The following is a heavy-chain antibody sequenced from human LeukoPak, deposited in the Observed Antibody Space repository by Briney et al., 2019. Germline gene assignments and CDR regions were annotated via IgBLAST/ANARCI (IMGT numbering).Heavy chain of an antibody. D-gene: IGHD5-18*01. J-gene: IGHJ4*02. V-gene: IGHV1-46*01. CDR1: GYTFTSYY. CDR3: ARDLPYSYSYGLQTFDY. CDR2: INPSGGST. Sequence: ASVKVSCKASGYTFTSYYMHWVRQAPGQGLEWMGIINPSGGSTSYAQKFQGRVTMTRDTSTSTVYMELSSLGSEDTAVYYCARDLPYSYSYGLQTFDYWGQGTLVTVSS.